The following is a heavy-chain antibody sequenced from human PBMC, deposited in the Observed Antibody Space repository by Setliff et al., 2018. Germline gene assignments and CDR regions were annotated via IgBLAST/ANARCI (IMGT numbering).Heavy chain of an antibody. CDR2: TIPMFGTT. Sequence: SVKVSCKASGGTFNSNAISWVRQAPGQGLEWMGGTIPMFGTTSYARQFQGRVTIITDESTSTAYMQLSSLGSEDTAVYYCVREGVDSRSSTDYRYYMDVWGKGTTVTVS. D-gene: IGHD3-22*01. J-gene: IGHJ6*03. V-gene: IGHV1-69*05. CDR1: GGTFNSNA. CDR3: VREGVDSRSSTDYRYYMDV.